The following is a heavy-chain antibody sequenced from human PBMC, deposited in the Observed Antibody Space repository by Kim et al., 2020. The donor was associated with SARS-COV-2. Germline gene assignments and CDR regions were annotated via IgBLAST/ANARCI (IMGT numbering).Heavy chain of an antibody. CDR3: AKSRTVATVDDAFDV. Sequence: SVKVSCKTSGDTFTKYGFSWVRQAPGQGLEWMGRIIPLLHVTHYAQRFQGRVTITADKSTTTVFMQPTSLRSDDTAIYYCAKSRTVATVDDAFDVWGQGTLVTVSS. CDR1: GDTFTKYG. V-gene: IGHV1-69*04. CDR2: IIPLLHVT. J-gene: IGHJ3*01. D-gene: IGHD4-17*01.